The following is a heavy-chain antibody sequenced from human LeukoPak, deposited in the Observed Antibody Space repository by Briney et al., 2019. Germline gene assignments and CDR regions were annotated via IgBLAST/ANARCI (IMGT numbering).Heavy chain of an antibody. Sequence: PGGSLRLSCAASGFTFSNYAMSWVRQAPGKGLEWVSGISGTSTSTYYAESVKGRFTVSRDNSKNTLYLQMNSLRAEDTAVYYCAKAVQWLAQYFDYWGQGTLVTISS. CDR2: ISGTSTST. CDR1: GFTFSNYA. CDR3: AKAVQWLAQYFDY. V-gene: IGHV3-23*01. D-gene: IGHD6-19*01. J-gene: IGHJ4*02.